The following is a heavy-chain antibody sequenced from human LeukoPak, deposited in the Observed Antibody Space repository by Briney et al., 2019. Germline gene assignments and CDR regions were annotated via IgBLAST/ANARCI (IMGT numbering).Heavy chain of an antibody. D-gene: IGHD6-6*01. CDR2: LHPEDREV. J-gene: IGHJ4*02. Sequence: ASVKVSCRVSGDTLTEISIHWVRQTPGKGLEWMGVLHPEDREVIYAQKFQGRVTMTEDSSTDTAYMDLRSLRSEDTAVYYCATAEQLVWGQGTLVTVSS. V-gene: IGHV1-24*01. CDR3: ATAEQLV. CDR1: GDTLTEIS.